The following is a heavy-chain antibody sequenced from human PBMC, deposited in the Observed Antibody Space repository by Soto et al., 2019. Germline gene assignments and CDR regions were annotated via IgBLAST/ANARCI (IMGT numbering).Heavy chain of an antibody. V-gene: IGHV1-2*02. D-gene: IGHD2-15*01. Sequence: GASVKVSCKASGYTFTDYNMHWVRQAPGQGLEWMGWINTQSGGTNYTQKFQGRVTMTRDTSINTAYMQLSRLTSDDTAVYYCARGLWGKCSGESCYFPFDYWGQGTLVTVSS. CDR1: GYTFTDYN. J-gene: IGHJ4*02. CDR3: ARGLWGKCSGESCYFPFDY. CDR2: INTQSGGT.